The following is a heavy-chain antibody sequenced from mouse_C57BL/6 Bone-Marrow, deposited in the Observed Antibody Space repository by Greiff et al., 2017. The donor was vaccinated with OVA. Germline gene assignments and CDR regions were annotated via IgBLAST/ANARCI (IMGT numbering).Heavy chain of an antibody. D-gene: IGHD1-1*01. Sequence: VQLQQPGAELVRPGSSVKLSCKASGYTFTSYWMHWVKQRPIQGLEWIGNIDPSDSETHYNQKFKDKATLTVDKSSSTAYMQLSSLTSEDSAVYYGARVGIYYYFDYWGQGTTLTVSS. J-gene: IGHJ2*01. CDR1: GYTFTSYW. CDR2: IDPSDSET. V-gene: IGHV1-52*01. CDR3: ARVGIYYYFDY.